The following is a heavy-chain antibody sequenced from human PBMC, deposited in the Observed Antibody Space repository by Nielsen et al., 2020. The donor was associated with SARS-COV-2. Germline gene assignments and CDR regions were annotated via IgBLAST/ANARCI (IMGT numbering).Heavy chain of an antibody. CDR2: ISTAGGNI. V-gene: IGHV3-21*05. D-gene: IGHD6-19*01. CDR3: ARDLATSAWSN. CDR1: GFILSGHS. J-gene: IGHJ4*02. Sequence: GGSLRLSCVGSGFILSGHSMNWVRQAPGRGLEWLAYISTAGGNIYYADSVKGRFTISRNNARNSVYLQMNSLRAEDTAMYYCARDLATSAWSNWGQGTLVTVSS.